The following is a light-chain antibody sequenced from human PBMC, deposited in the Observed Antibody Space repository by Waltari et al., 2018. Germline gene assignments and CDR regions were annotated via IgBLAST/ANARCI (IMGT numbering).Light chain of an antibody. J-gene: IGKJ4*01. CDR1: QTINNNF. Sequence: CMASQTINNNFLVWYQQKPGQAPRLIIQGASSRATGFPDRFSGSGSGTDFTLTISSLKPEDSAVYYCQQYDGSVLTFGGGTKVEI. CDR3: QQYDGSVLT. V-gene: IGKV3-20*01. CDR2: GAS.